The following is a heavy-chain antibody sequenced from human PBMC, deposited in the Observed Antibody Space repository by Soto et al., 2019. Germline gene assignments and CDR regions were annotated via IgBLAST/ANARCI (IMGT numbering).Heavy chain of an antibody. J-gene: IGHJ4*02. CDR3: ARLGISGWYQGSYFDY. V-gene: IGHV4-39*01. D-gene: IGHD6-19*01. CDR1: GGSISRGPYY. CDR2: ISHSGRN. Sequence: QLQLQVSGPGLVKPPETLSLTCTVSGGSISRGPYYWGWVRQPPGKGLEWIGTISHSGRNYYNPSLKGRVTISADTSKNQFSLRLTSVTAADSAVYFCARLGISGWYQGSYFDYWGQGTLVTVSS.